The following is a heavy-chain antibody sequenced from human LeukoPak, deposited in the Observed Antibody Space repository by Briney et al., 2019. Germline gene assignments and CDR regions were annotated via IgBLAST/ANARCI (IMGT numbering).Heavy chain of an antibody. CDR3: ARVYRYYDFWSGFPDTGYGMDV. CDR2: IKQDGSEK. V-gene: IGHV3-7*01. J-gene: IGHJ6*02. Sequence: GGSLRLSCAASGFTFSSYSMNWVRQAPGKGLEWVANIKQDGSEKYYVDSVKGRFTISRDNAKNSLYLQMNSLRAEDTAVYYCARVYRYYDFWSGFPDTGYGMDVWGQGTTVTVSS. CDR1: GFTFSSYS. D-gene: IGHD3-3*01.